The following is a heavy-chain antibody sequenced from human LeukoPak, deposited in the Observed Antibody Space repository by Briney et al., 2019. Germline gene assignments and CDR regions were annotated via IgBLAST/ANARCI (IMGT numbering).Heavy chain of an antibody. CDR3: ATVPWDKVGATH. Sequence: GASVKVSCKVSGYTLTELSMHWVRQAPGKGLEWMGGFDPEDGETIYAQKFQGRVTMTEDTSTDTAYMELSSLRSEDTAVYYCATVPWDKVGATHWGQGTLVTVSS. J-gene: IGHJ4*02. CDR1: GYTLTELS. D-gene: IGHD1-26*01. CDR2: FDPEDGET. V-gene: IGHV1-24*01.